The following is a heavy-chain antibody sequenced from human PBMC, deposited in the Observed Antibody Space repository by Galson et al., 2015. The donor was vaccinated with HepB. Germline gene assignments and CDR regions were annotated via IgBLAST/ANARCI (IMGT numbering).Heavy chain of an antibody. Sequence: SVKVSCKASGYTFTSYGISWVRQAPGQGLEWMGWISAYNGNTNYAQKLQGRVTMTTDTSTSTAYMELRSLRSDDTAVYYCARDIPWRQQLARFDYWGQGTLVTVSS. D-gene: IGHD6-13*01. CDR2: ISAYNGNT. V-gene: IGHV1-18*04. CDR3: ARDIPWRQQLARFDY. CDR1: GYTFTSYG. J-gene: IGHJ4*02.